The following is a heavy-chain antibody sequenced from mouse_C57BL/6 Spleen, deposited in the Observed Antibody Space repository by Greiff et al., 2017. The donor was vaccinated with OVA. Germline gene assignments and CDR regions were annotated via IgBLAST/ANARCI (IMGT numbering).Heavy chain of an antibody. CDR1: GYTFTDYY. V-gene: IGHV1-76*01. J-gene: IGHJ2*01. CDR2: IYPGSGNT. CDR3: ARWGYGSRCFDY. Sequence: LEESGAELVRPGASVKLSCKASGYTFTDYYINWVKQRPGQGLEWIARIYPGSGNTYYNEKFKGKATLTAEKSSSTAYMQLSSLTTEDSAVYFCARWGYGSRCFDYWGQGTTLTVSA. D-gene: IGHD1-1*01.